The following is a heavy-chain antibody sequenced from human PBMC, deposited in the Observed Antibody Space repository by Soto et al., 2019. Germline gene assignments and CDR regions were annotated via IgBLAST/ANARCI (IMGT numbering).Heavy chain of an antibody. CDR1: GFTFSSYG. CDR3: ASGDTMVRGVIIEYFQH. D-gene: IGHD3-10*01. Sequence: QVQLVESGGGVVQPGRSLRLSCAASGFTFSSYGMHWVRQAPGKGLEWVAVISYDGSNKYYADSVKGRFTISRDNSKNTLYMQKNSLRAEDTAVYYCASGDTMVRGVIIEYFQHWGQGTLVTVSS. CDR2: ISYDGSNK. V-gene: IGHV3-30*03. J-gene: IGHJ1*01.